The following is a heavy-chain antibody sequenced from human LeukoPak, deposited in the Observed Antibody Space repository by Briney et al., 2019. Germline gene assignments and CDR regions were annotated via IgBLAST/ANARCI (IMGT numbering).Heavy chain of an antibody. J-gene: IGHJ6*03. CDR3: ARVAPGYCSGGSCYPYYYYYYMDV. V-gene: IGHV4-34*01. CDR2: INHSGST. D-gene: IGHD2-15*01. CDR1: GGSFSGYY. Sequence: PSETLSLTCAVYGGSFSGYYWSWSRQPPGKGLEWIGEINHSGSTNYNPSLKSRVTISVDTSKNQFSLKLSSVTAADTAVYYCARVAPGYCSGGSCYPYYYYYYMDVWGKGTTVTVSS.